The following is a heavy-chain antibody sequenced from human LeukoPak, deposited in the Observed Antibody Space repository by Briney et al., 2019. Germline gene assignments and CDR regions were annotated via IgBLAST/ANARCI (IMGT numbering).Heavy chain of an antibody. D-gene: IGHD3-22*01. CDR1: GFTFSSHG. CDR3: ARVLDYYDSSGYYSGFDY. J-gene: IGHJ4*02. V-gene: IGHV3-48*01. CDR2: ISSSSSTI. Sequence: PGGSLRLSCAVSGFTFSSHGMHWVRQAPGKGLEWVSYISSSSSTIYYADSVKGRFTISRDNAKNSLYLQMNSLRAEDTAVYYCARVLDYYDSSGYYSGFDYWGQGTLVTVSS.